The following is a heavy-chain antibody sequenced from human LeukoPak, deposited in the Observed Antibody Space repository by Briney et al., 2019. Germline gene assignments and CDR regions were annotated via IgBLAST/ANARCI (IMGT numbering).Heavy chain of an antibody. J-gene: IGHJ4*02. D-gene: IGHD4-17*01. CDR1: GGSISSYY. V-gene: IGHV4-4*07. CDR2: IYTSGGT. Sequence: SETLSLTCTVSGGSISSYYWSWIRQPPGKGLEWIGRIYTSGGTNYNPSLKSRVTMSLDTSKNQFSLKLRSVTAADTDVYYCARADYGDFFDYWGQGTLVTVSS. CDR3: ARADYGDFFDY.